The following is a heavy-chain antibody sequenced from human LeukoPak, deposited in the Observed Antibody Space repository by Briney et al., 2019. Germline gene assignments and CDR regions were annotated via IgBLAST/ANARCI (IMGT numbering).Heavy chain of an antibody. Sequence: SQTLSLTCTVSGGSISSGDYYWSWIRQPPGKGLEWIGHIYHSGITYYNPSLKSRVTFLVDTSKNQFSLKLSSVTAADTAVYYCARGVPAATLDYWGQGTLVTVSS. CDR2: IYHSGIT. CDR1: GGSISSGDYY. D-gene: IGHD2-15*01. V-gene: IGHV4-30-4*08. J-gene: IGHJ4*02. CDR3: ARGVPAATLDY.